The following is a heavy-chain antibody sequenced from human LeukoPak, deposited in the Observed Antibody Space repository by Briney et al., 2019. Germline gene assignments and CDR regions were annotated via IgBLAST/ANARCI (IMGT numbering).Heavy chain of an antibody. J-gene: IGHJ4*02. CDR1: GFTFSTYA. D-gene: IGHD6-19*01. CDR3: AKDAWVSSSGWYDY. Sequence: GGSLRLSCAASGFTFSTYAMSWFRQAPGKGLEWVSAISGSGGSTYYADSVKGRFTFSRDNSKNTLYLQMNSLRAEDTAIYYCAKDAWVSSSGWYDYWGQGTLVTVSS. V-gene: IGHV3-23*01. CDR2: ISGSGGST.